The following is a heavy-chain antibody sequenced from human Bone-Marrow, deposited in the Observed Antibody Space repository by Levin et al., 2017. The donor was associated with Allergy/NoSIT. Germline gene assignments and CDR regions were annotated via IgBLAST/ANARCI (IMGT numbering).Heavy chain of an antibody. CDR3: ARKEVGTFDM. J-gene: IGHJ3*02. D-gene: IGHD3-10*01. Sequence: RAGGSLRLSCAASQFTFSNYAMHWVRQAPDKGLEWVAVISSNGRNEYYADSVKGRFTISRDNSKNTLYLQMNSLRAEDTAVYYCARKEVGTFDMWGQGTMVIVSS. CDR2: ISSNGRNE. CDR1: QFTFSNYA. V-gene: IGHV3-30*04.